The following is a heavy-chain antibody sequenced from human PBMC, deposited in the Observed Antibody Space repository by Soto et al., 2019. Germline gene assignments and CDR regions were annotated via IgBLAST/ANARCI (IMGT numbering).Heavy chain of an antibody. J-gene: IGHJ3*02. Sequence: ASVKVSCKASGYTFTGYYIHWVRQAPGQGLEWMGWINPNSGGTNYAQKFQGRVTMTRDTSTSTAYMELSRLRSDDTAVYYCARDYFDWPSLDMWGQGTMVTV. CDR3: ARDYFDWPSLDM. CDR2: INPNSGGT. V-gene: IGHV1-2*02. CDR1: GYTFTGYY. D-gene: IGHD3-9*01.